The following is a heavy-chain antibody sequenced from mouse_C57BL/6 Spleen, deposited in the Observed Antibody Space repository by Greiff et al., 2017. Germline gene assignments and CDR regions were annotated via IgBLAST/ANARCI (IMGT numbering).Heavy chain of an antibody. CDR1: GYTFTSYW. D-gene: IGHD2-4*01. J-gene: IGHJ3*01. V-gene: IGHV1-7*01. CDR2: INPSSGYT. Sequence: VQLQQSGAELAKPGASVKLSCKASGYTFTSYWMHWVKQRPEQGLEWIGYINPSSGYTKYNQKFKDQATLTAYKSSSTAYLQLSSLTYVDSSVYYCARADYEYGGAYWGPGTLVTVSA. CDR3: ARADYEYGGAY.